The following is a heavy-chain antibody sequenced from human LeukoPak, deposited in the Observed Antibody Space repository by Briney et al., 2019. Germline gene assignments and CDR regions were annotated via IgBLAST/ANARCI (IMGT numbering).Heavy chain of an antibody. CDR1: GGSISSSNYY. Sequence: PSETLSLTCTVSGGSISSSNYYWGWIRQPPGKGLEWIGSIHYSGVAYSNPSLKSRVTLSVETSKTQFSLKLTSATAADTAVYYCAKPIEMATIKDAFDIWGPGTMVTVSS. V-gene: IGHV4-39*01. D-gene: IGHD5-24*01. CDR3: AKPIEMATIKDAFDI. CDR2: IHYSGVA. J-gene: IGHJ3*02.